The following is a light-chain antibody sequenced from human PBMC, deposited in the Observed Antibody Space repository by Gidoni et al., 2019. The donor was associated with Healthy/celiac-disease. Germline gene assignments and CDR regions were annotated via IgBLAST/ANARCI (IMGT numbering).Light chain of an antibody. CDR1: HSISSY. CDR3: QQRYSTLSIT. J-gene: IGKJ5*01. V-gene: IGKV1-39*01. Sequence: DIQMTQSPSSPSASVGDRVTITRRASHSISSYLNWYQQKTGKAPKLLISAASSLQSRGPSRFSGSGSGTDFTLTISSLQPEDFATYYCQQRYSTLSITFGQGTRLEIK. CDR2: AAS.